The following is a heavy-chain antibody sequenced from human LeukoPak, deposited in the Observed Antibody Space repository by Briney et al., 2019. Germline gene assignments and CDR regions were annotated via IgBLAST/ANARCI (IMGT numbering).Heavy chain of an antibody. CDR1: GFTFSDYV. J-gene: IGHJ4*02. D-gene: IGHD3-10*01. CDR2: ISGSADIT. CDR3: AKDLYYFGSGSHDY. Sequence: PGGSLRLSCAASGFTFSDYVLHWVRQAPGKGLEWVSGISGSADITDYADSVKGRFTISRDNSKNTLYLQMNSLRAEDTAVYYCAKDLYYFGSGSHDYWGQGTLVTVSS. V-gene: IGHV3-23*01.